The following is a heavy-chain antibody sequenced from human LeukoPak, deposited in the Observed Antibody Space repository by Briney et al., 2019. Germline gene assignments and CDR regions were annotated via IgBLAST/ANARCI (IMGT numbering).Heavy chain of an antibody. Sequence: PGGSLRLSCTASGFTFSDHAMSWVRQAPGKGLEWVAFIRGKAAGETTQYAASVIGRFTISRDDSKSVAYLQMNSLKTEDTAVYHCTRDPVSGSQGYLDYWGQGALVTVSS. CDR3: TRDPVSGSQGYLDY. D-gene: IGHD1-26*01. J-gene: IGHJ4*02. CDR2: IRGKAAGETT. V-gene: IGHV3-49*04. CDR1: GFTFSDHA.